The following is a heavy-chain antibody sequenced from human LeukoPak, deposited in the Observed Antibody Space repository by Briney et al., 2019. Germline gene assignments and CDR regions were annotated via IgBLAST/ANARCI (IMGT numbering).Heavy chain of an antibody. Sequence: GRSLRLSCAASGFTFSSYAMHWVRQAPGKGLEWVAVISYDGSNKYYADSVKGRFTISRDNSKNTLYLQMNSLSAEDTAVYYCARDVTDIVATIGSYFDYWGQGTLVTVSS. D-gene: IGHD5-12*01. CDR3: ARDVTDIVATIGSYFDY. CDR1: GFTFSSYA. J-gene: IGHJ4*02. CDR2: ISYDGSNK. V-gene: IGHV3-30*04.